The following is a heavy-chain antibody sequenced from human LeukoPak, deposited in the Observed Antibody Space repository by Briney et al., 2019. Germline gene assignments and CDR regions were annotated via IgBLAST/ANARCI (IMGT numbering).Heavy chain of an antibody. CDR1: GCSISSYY. CDR2: ICSTGGT. Sequence: PSETLSLTCTVSGCSISSYYWSWIRQPAGQGLEWIGRICSTGGTSYNPSLKSRVTMSVDTSNNQLSLKLRSVTAADTAVYYCAREGLEDCSGASCYFLFDPWGQGTLVTVSS. D-gene: IGHD2-15*01. V-gene: IGHV4-4*07. CDR3: AREGLEDCSGASCYFLFDP. J-gene: IGHJ5*02.